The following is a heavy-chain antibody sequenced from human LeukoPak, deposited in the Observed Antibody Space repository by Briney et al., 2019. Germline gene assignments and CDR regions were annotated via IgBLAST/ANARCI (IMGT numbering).Heavy chain of an antibody. CDR3: AREEDLWAAAGTIDY. Sequence: SVKVSCKASGGTFSSYAISWVRQAPGQGLEWMGRIIPIFGIANYAQKFQGRVTITADKSTSTAYMELSSLRSEDTAVYYCAREEDLWAAAGTIDYWGQGTLVTVSS. CDR2: IIPIFGIA. V-gene: IGHV1-69*04. CDR1: GGTFSSYA. D-gene: IGHD6-13*01. J-gene: IGHJ4*02.